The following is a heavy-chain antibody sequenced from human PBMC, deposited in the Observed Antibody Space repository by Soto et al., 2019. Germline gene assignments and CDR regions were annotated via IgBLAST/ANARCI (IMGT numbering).Heavy chain of an antibody. D-gene: IGHD3-3*01. CDR2: IKSKTDGGTT. CDR1: GFTFSNAW. V-gene: IGHV3-15*01. CDR3: TTVITIFGVVIIGYFDL. J-gene: IGHJ2*01. Sequence: GGSLRLSCTASGFTFSNAWMSWVRQAPGKGLEWVGRIKSKTDGGTTDYAAPVKGRFTISRDDSKNTLYLQMNSLKTEDTAVYYWTTVITIFGVVIIGYFDLWGRGTLVTVSS.